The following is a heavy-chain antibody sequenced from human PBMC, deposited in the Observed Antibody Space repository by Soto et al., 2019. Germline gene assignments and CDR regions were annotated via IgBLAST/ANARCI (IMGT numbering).Heavy chain of an antibody. CDR3: AAPRDEYGSGVSWFTYGMDI. J-gene: IGHJ6*02. CDR2: LDGAGGST. V-gene: IGHV3-23*01. CDR1: GFTFSDYA. D-gene: IGHD3-10*01. Sequence: PGGSLRLSCLASGFTFSDYAMTWVRHVPGRGLEWVASLDGAGGSTYYADSVRGRFTISRDNSQNTLFLQMKRLTVDETAIYYCAAPRDEYGSGVSWFTYGMDIWGQGTTVTVSS.